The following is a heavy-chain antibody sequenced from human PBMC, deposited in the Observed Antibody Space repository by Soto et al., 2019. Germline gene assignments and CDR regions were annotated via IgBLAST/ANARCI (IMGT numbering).Heavy chain of an antibody. J-gene: IGHJ4*02. D-gene: IGHD2-8*02. V-gene: IGHV1-46*03. CDR1: GYTFTSYY. Sequence: QVQLVQSGAEVKKPGASVKVSCKASGYTFTSYYLHWVRQAPGQGLEWMGILNPSTGDTNYVQKFQGRVTMTRDTSTSKVYMDLSSLTSEDTAVYYCARSSSGWWTPYDYWGQGSLVTVSS. CDR3: ARSSSGWWTPYDY. CDR2: LNPSTGDT.